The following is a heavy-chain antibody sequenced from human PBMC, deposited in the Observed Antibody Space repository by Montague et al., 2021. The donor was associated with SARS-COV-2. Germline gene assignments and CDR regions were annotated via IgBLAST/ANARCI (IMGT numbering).Heavy chain of an antibody. Sequence: YAISGDSVSSNSAAWNWIRQSPSRGLEWLGRTYYRSKWYNDYAVSVKSRITINPDTSKNQFSLQLNSVTPEDTAVYYCARRGQFRRHFAHWGQGTLVTVSS. J-gene: IGHJ5*02. D-gene: IGHD3-10*01. CDR2: TYYRSKWYN. V-gene: IGHV6-1*01. CDR1: GDSVSSNSAA. CDR3: ARRGQFRRHFAH.